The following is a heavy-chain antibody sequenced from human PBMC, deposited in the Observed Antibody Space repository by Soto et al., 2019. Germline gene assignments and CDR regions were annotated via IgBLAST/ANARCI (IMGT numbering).Heavy chain of an antibody. D-gene: IGHD2-2*03. CDR1: GFTFSSYA. CDR3: SRDGYCISTSCYFLPDV. CDR2: ISGSGGSI. Sequence: SCAASGFTFSSYAMSWVRQAPGKGLEWVSAISGSGGSIYYANSVKGRFTISRDNAKNSLYLQMNSLRDEDTVVYYCSRDGYCISTSCYFLPDVWGQGTTVTVSS. V-gene: IGHV3-23*01. J-gene: IGHJ6*02.